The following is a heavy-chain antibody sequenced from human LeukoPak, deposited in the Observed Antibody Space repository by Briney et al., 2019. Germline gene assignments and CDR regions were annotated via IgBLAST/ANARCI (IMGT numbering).Heavy chain of an antibody. CDR2: ITSTSDTI. CDR1: GFPFSTYS. D-gene: IGHD1-26*01. V-gene: IGHV3-48*01. Sequence: GGSLRLSCVTSGFPFSTYSMNWVRQAPGKGLEWLSYITSTSDTIYYADSVKGRFAISRDNAKNSLYLQMNSLRAEDTAVYYCASFPWDLRPTWGQGTLVSVAS. CDR3: ASFPWDLRPT. J-gene: IGHJ4*02.